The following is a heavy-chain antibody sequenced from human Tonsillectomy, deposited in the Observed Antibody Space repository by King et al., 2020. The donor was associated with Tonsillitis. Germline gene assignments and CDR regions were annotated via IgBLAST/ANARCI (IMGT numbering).Heavy chain of an antibody. V-gene: IGHV4-39*01. CDR2: IYYSGST. CDR3: ARHKPSEIAVAGFDY. CDR1: GGSISSSSYY. D-gene: IGHD6-19*01. J-gene: IGHJ4*02. Sequence: PLQESGPGLVKPSETLSLTCTVSGGSISSSSYYWGWIRQPPGQGLEWIGSIYYSGSTYYNPSLKSRVTISVDTSKNQFSLKLSSVTAADTAVYSCARHKPSEIAVAGFDYWGQGTLVTVSS.